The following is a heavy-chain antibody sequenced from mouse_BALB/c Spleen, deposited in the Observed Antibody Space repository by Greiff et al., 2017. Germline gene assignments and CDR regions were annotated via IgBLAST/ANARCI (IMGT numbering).Heavy chain of an antibody. J-gene: IGHJ2*01. V-gene: IGHV2-5-1*01. CDR3: AKNRGDYYGSSLDY. D-gene: IGHD1-1*01. Sequence: QVQLKQSGPSLVQPSQSLSITCTVSGFSLTSYGVHWVRQSPGKGLEWLGVIWRGGSTDYNAAFMSRLSITKDNSKSQVFFKMNSLQADDTAIYYCAKNRGDYYGSSLDYWGQGTTLTVSS. CDR2: IWRGGST. CDR1: GFSLTSYG.